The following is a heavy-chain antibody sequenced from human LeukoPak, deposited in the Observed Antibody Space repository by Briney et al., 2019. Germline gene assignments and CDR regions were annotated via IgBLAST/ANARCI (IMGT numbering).Heavy chain of an antibody. V-gene: IGHV4-39*07. Sequence: PSETLSLTCTVSGGSISSSSYYWGWIRQPPGKGLEWIGSIYYSGSTYYNPSLKSRVTISVDTSKNQFSLKLSSVTAADTAVYYCARARCGFDYWGQGTLVTVSS. CDR1: GGSISSSSYY. CDR2: IYYSGST. CDR3: ARARCGFDY. D-gene: IGHD2-21*01. J-gene: IGHJ4*02.